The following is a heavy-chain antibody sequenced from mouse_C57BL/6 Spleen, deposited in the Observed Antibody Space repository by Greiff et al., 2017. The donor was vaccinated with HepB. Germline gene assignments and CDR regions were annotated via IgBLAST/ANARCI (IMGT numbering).Heavy chain of an antibody. CDR1: GYTFTSYW. J-gene: IGHJ4*01. CDR2: IYPGSGST. CDR3: ARGDYHDYGSFYAMDY. Sequence: QVQLQQPGAELVKPGASVKMSCKASGYTFTSYWITWVKQRPGQGLEWIGDIYPGSGSTNYNEKFKSKATLTVDTSSSTAYMQLSSLTSEDSAVYYCARGDYHDYGSFYAMDYWGQGTSVTVSS. D-gene: IGHD1-1*01. V-gene: IGHV1-55*01.